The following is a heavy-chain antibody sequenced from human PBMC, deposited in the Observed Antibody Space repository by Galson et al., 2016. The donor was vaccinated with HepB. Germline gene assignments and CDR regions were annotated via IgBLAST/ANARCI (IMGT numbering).Heavy chain of an antibody. V-gene: IGHV1-46*01. CDR1: GYSFIKYY. J-gene: IGHJ4*02. D-gene: IGHD3-3*01. CDR3: ARDLGDVEWAGYFAY. CDR2: INPNGDST. Sequence: SVKVSCKASGYSFIKYYMHWVRQAPGQGLEWMGLINPNGDSTIYAQKFQGRVTMTTDTSTNTVYMELNSLGSEDTALYYCARDLGDVEWAGYFAYWGQGTRVSVSS.